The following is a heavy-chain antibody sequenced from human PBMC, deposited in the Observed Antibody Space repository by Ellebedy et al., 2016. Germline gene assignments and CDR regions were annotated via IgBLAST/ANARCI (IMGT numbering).Heavy chain of an antibody. CDR1: GFTFSSYA. D-gene: IGHD5-24*01. CDR3: ARDEIVEMATMIDY. J-gene: IGHJ4*02. CDR2: VSYDGSTK. Sequence: GGSLRLXXAASGFTFSSYAMHWVRQAPGKGLEWVAVVSYDGSTKFYADSVKGRFTISRDNSKNTLYLQMNSLRAEDTAVYYCARDEIVEMATMIDYWGQGTLVTVSS. V-gene: IGHV3-30-3*01.